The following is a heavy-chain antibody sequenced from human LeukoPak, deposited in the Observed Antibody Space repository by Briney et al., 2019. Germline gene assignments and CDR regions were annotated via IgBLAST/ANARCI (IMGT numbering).Heavy chain of an antibody. D-gene: IGHD6-19*01. CDR1: GYTFTGYY. J-gene: IGHJ4*02. V-gene: IGHV1-2*06. Sequence: ASVKVSCKASGYTFTGYYMHWVRQAPGQGLEWMGRINPNSGGTNYAQKFQGRVTMTRDTSISTAYMELSRLRSDDTAVYYCARVEPVAGIFDCWGQGTLVTVSS. CDR3: ARVEPVAGIFDC. CDR2: INPNSGGT.